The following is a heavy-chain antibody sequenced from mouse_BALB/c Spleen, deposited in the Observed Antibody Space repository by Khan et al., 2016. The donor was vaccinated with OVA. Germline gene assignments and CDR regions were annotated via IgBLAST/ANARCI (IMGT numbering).Heavy chain of an antibody. V-gene: IGHV3-8*02. D-gene: IGHD1-1*01. CDR2: ITYSGNT. Sequence: EVQLVESGPSLVKPSQTLSLTCSVTGDSITSGFWNWIRKFPGIKFEYLGYITYSGNTYYNPSLKSRISITRDTSKSQYYLQLNSVTTEDTATYYCARSYGSWAMDYWGQGTSVTVSS. J-gene: IGHJ4*01. CDR1: GDSITSGF. CDR3: ARSYGSWAMDY.